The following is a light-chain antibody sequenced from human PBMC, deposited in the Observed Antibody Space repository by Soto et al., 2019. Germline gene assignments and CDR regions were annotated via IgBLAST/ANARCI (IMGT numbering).Light chain of an antibody. CDR1: QSVSSY. J-gene: IGKJ1*01. V-gene: IGKV3-20*01. CDR2: GAS. Sequence: EIVLTHSPGTLSLSPCDRATLSFRASQSVSSYLAWYQQKPGQAPRLLIWGASNRATGIPDRFSGSGSGTDFTLTISRLEPEDFVMFYCYQYGSTPPTFGQGTKVDTK. CDR3: YQYGSTPPT.